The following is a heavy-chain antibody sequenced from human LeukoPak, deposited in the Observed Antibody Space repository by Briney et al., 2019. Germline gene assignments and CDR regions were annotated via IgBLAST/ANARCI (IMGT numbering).Heavy chain of an antibody. V-gene: IGHV4-59*01. CDR2: IYYSGST. J-gene: IGHJ3*02. Sequence: KPSETLSLTCTVSGGSISSYYWSWIRQPPGKGLEWIGYIYYSGSTNYNPSLKSRVTISVDTSKNQFSLKLSSVTAADTAVYYCARAQVTTVTTLMPAFDIWGQGTMVTVSS. D-gene: IGHD4-17*01. CDR3: ARAQVTTVTTLMPAFDI. CDR1: GGSISSYY.